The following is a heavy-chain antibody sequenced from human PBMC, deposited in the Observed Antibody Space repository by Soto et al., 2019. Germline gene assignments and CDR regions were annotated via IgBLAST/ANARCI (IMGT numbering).Heavy chain of an antibody. CDR2: IRSKAYGGTT. CDR3: TREDSSSPYYYYYYMDV. J-gene: IGHJ6*03. Sequence: GGSLRLSCTASGFTFGDYAMSWFRQAPGKGLEWVGFIRSKAYGGTTEYAASVKGRFTISRDDSKSIAYLQMNSLKTEDTAVYYCTREDSSSPYYYYYYMDVWGKGTTVTVSS. CDR1: GFTFGDYA. D-gene: IGHD6-6*01. V-gene: IGHV3-49*03.